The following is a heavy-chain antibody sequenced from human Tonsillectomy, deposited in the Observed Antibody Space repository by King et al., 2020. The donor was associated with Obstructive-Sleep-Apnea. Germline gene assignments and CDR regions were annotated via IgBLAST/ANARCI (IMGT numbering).Heavy chain of an antibody. D-gene: IGHD7-27*01. V-gene: IGHV2-5*02. Sequence: TLKESGPTLVKPTQTLTLTCTFSGFSLSTSGVGVGWIRQSPGKALEWLALLYCVDDKRYSPTLKSRLTITKDTSKNPVVLTMTNMDPVDTATYYCARWGHFDYWGQGTLVTVSS. J-gene: IGHJ4*02. CDR2: LYCVDDK. CDR3: ARWGHFDY. CDR1: GFSLSTSGVG.